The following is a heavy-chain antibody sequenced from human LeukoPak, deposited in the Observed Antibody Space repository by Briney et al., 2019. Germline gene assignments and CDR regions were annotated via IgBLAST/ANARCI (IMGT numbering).Heavy chain of an antibody. CDR2: ISYDGSNK. D-gene: IGHD2-2*01. CDR1: GFTFSSYA. Sequence: RSGGSLRLSCAASGFTFSSYAMHWVRQAPGKGLEWVAVISYDGSNKYYADSVKGRFTISRDNSKNTLYLQMNSLRAEDTAVYYCARDHGDIVVVPAAKGCYGMDVWGQGTTVTVSS. J-gene: IGHJ6*02. V-gene: IGHV3-30*01. CDR3: ARDHGDIVVVPAAKGCYGMDV.